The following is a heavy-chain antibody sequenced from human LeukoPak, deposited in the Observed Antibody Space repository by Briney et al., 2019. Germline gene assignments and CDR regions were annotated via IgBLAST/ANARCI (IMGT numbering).Heavy chain of an antibody. D-gene: IGHD5-12*01. CDR2: IYYSGST. J-gene: IGHJ4*02. CDR3: ARADIVATTGFDY. CDR1: GGSISSYY. V-gene: IGHV4-59*08. Sequence: PSETQSLTCTVSGGSISSYYWSCIRQPPGKGLEWIGYIYYSGSTNYNPSLKSRVTISVDTSKNQFSLKLSSVTAADTAVYYCARADIVATTGFDYWGQGTLVTVSS.